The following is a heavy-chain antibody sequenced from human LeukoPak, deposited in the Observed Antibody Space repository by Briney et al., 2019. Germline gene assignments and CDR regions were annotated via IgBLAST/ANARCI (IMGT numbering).Heavy chain of an antibody. CDR3: ARDSGYAGSIGKFDY. V-gene: IGHV3-74*01. D-gene: IGHD5-12*01. CDR2: INSDGSST. J-gene: IGHJ4*02. Sequence: GGSLRLSCAASGFTFSSYWMHWVRQAPGKGLVWVSRINSDGSSTSYADSVKGRFTISRDNAKNSLYLQMNSLRAEDTAVYYCARDSGYAGSIGKFDYWGQGTLVTVSS. CDR1: GFTFSSYW.